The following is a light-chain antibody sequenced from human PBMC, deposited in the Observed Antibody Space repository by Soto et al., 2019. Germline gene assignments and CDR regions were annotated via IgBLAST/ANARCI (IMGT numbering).Light chain of an antibody. J-gene: IGLJ2*01. CDR1: SSDLGAYNY. Sequence: QSALTQPASVSGSPGQSITISCTGTSSDLGAYNYVSWYQQHPGKTPKLMIYGVTNRPSGVSNRFSGSKSGSTASLTVSGLQAEDEADYYCSSYTTSSTLEFGGGTKLTVL. CDR2: GVT. V-gene: IGLV2-14*01. CDR3: SSYTTSSTLE.